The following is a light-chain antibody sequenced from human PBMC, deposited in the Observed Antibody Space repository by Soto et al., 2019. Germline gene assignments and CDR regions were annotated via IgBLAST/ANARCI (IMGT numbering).Light chain of an antibody. V-gene: IGKV1-27*01. Sequence: DIQMTQSPTSLSASVGDRVTITCRASQGIGYNLAWYQQKPGKVPKVLIYTASTLHSGVPSRFSGSGSGTEFTLNINSLQPEDVATYFCQKYDSVPWSFGQGTRVEI. CDR3: QKYDSVPWS. CDR2: TAS. CDR1: QGIGYN. J-gene: IGKJ1*01.